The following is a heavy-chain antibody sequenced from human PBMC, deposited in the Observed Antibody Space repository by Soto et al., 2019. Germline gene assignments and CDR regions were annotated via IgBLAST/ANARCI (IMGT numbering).Heavy chain of an antibody. Sequence: GGSLRLSCTASGLTFQNHAMSWVRQAPGKGLEWVSVVSGNSGSTYYADSVRGRFTISRDNSKNTLYLQMNSLRAEDTALYYCARDPRVASRSYYFDYWGQGALVTVSS. V-gene: IGHV3-23*01. D-gene: IGHD3-16*01. CDR1: GLTFQNHA. J-gene: IGHJ4*02. CDR3: ARDPRVASRSYYFDY. CDR2: VSGNSGST.